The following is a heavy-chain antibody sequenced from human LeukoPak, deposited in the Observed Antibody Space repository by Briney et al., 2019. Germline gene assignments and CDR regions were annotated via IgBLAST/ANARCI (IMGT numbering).Heavy chain of an antibody. V-gene: IGHV4-34*01. CDR2: INHSGST. J-gene: IGHJ4*02. D-gene: IGHD3-22*01. CDR3: ARGRSSSGYYYSFDY. Sequence: SETLSLTCAVYGGSFSGYYWSLIRQPPGKGLEWIGEINHSGSTNYNPSLKSRVTISVDTSKNQFSLKLSSVTAADTAVYYCARGRSSSGYYYSFDYWGQGTLVTVSS. CDR1: GGSFSGYY.